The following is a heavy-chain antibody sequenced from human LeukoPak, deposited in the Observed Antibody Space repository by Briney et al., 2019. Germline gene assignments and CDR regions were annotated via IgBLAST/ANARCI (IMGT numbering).Heavy chain of an antibody. CDR2: ISSSSSAI. Sequence: GGSLRLSCAASGFTFSSYAMSWVRQAPGERLEWVSYISSSSSAIYYAGSVKGRFTISRDNAKNSLYLQMNSLRAEDTAVYYCARGQPSSYWGQGTLVTVSS. J-gene: IGHJ4*02. CDR1: GFTFSSYA. V-gene: IGHV3-48*01. CDR3: ARGQPSSY. D-gene: IGHD6-13*01.